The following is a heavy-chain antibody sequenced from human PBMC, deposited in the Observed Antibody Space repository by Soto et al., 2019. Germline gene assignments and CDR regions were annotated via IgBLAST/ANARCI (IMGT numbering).Heavy chain of an antibody. D-gene: IGHD2-8*01. CDR2: IYYSGST. J-gene: IGHJ4*02. CDR1: GGSNSSSSYY. Sequence: QLQLQESGPGLVKPSETLSLTCTVSGGSNSSSSYYWGWIRQPPGKGLEWIGSIYYSGSTYYNPSLKSRVTISVDTSKNQFSLKLSSVTAADTAVYYCARHPSAASMGDYWGQGTLVTVSS. CDR3: ARHPSAASMGDY. V-gene: IGHV4-39*01.